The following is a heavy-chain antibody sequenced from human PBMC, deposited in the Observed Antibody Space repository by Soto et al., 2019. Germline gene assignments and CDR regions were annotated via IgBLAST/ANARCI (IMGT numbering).Heavy chain of an antibody. Sequence: ASVKVSCKTSGYTFSNYGITWGRQAPGQPLEWLGWISLYSDGTNYAQKFQGRVSMTTDTSTTTAYMELRSLRSDDTAVYYCATVVPGAEAWFGPWGQGTLVTVSS. CDR1: GYTFSNYG. CDR2: ISLYSDGT. V-gene: IGHV1-18*01. J-gene: IGHJ5*02. CDR3: ATVVPGAEAWFGP. D-gene: IGHD2-2*01.